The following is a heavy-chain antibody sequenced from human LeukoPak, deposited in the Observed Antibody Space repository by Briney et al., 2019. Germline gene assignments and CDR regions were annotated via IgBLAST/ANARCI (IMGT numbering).Heavy chain of an antibody. V-gene: IGHV3-23*01. J-gene: IGHJ4*02. D-gene: IGHD3-22*01. Sequence: GGSLTLSCTLSRITLSNCGVTWVPQSPGERLEWLTDIWDTGVRTNYADPVKARFTISRDNPKNTLYLQVNSLRADDTAVYFCAKRGVVIRVILVAFHKEAYSFDSWGQGALVTVSS. CDR3: AKRGVVIRVILVAFHKEAYSFDS. CDR1: RITLSNCG. CDR2: IWDTGVRT.